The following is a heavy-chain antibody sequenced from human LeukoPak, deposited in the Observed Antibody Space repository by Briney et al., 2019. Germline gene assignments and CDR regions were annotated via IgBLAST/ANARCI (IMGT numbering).Heavy chain of an antibody. CDR3: AKGHKGFYYGSGSSFDY. CDR2: IRYDGSNK. J-gene: IGHJ4*02. Sequence: GGSLRLSCAASGFTFSSYGMHWVRQAPGKGLEWVAFIRYDGSNKYYADSVKGRFTISRDNSKNTLYLQINSLRAEDTAVYYCAKGHKGFYYGSGSSFDYWGQGTLVTVSS. V-gene: IGHV3-30*02. CDR1: GFTFSSYG. D-gene: IGHD3-10*01.